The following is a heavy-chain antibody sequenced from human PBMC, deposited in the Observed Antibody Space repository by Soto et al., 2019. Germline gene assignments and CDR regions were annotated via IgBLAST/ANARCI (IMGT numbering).Heavy chain of an antibody. D-gene: IGHD2-15*01. CDR3: ARSVVVVAALDY. Sequence: ASVKVSCKASGYTFTGYYMHWVRQAPGQGLEWMGWINPNSGGTNYAQKFQGRVTMTRDTSISTAYMELSRLRSDDTAVYYCARSVVVVAALDYWGQGTLVTSPQ. CDR2: INPNSGGT. V-gene: IGHV1-2*02. CDR1: GYTFTGYY. J-gene: IGHJ4*02.